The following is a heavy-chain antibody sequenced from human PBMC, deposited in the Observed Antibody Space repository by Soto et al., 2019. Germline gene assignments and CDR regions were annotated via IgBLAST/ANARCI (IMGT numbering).Heavy chain of an antibody. D-gene: IGHD4-17*01. J-gene: IGHJ3*02. Sequence: SVKVCCTASGGTFSSYAISWGRQAPGQGLEWTGGIIPIFGTANYAQKFQGRVTITADESTSTAYRELSSLRSEDTAVYYCARGHHYGGNSEAFDIWGQGTMVTVSS. CDR2: IIPIFGTA. CDR1: GGTFSSYA. CDR3: ARGHHYGGNSEAFDI. V-gene: IGHV1-69*01.